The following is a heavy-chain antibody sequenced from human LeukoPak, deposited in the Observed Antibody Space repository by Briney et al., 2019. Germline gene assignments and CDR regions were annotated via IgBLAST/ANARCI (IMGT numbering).Heavy chain of an antibody. D-gene: IGHD1-26*01. J-gene: IGHJ4*02. CDR3: ARVESVGATADY. V-gene: IGHV4-39*07. Sequence: PSETLSLTCTVSGGSISSSSYYWGWIRQPPGKGLEWIGSIYYSGSTYYNPSLKSRVTISVDTSKNQFSLKLSSVTAADTAVYYCARVESVGATADYWGQGTLVTVSS. CDR2: IYYSGST. CDR1: GGSISSSSYY.